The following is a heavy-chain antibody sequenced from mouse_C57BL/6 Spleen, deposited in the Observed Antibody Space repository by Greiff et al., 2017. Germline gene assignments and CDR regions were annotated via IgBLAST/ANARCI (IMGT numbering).Heavy chain of an antibody. D-gene: IGHD1-1*01. CDR3: ARGYYGSSSFAY. CDR1: GFTFSDYG. CDR2: ISSGSSTI. Sequence: EVQLQESGGGLVKPGGSLKLSCAASGFTFSDYGMHWVRQAPEKGLEWVAYISSGSSTIYYADTVKGRFTISRDNATNTLFLQMTSLRSEDTAMYYCARGYYGSSSFAYWGQGTLVTVSA. V-gene: IGHV5-17*01. J-gene: IGHJ3*01.